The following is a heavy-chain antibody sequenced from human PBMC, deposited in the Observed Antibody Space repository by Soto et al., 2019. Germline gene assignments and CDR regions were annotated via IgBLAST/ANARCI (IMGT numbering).Heavy chain of an antibody. CDR1: GFTFSSYT. CDR2: ISGSGGST. CDR3: AKAWGIDY. Sequence: EVQLLESEGGLVEPGGSRRLSCAASGFTFSSYTMSWVRQAPGKGLEWVSTISGSGGSTYYADSVKGRFTISRDNSKNTLYLQMNSLRVEDTAVYYCAKAWGIDYWGQGTLVTVSS. D-gene: IGHD7-27*01. J-gene: IGHJ4*02. V-gene: IGHV3-23*01.